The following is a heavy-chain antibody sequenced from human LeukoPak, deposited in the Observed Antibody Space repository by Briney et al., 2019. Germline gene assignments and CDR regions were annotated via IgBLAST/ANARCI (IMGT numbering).Heavy chain of an antibody. CDR2: INHSGRT. V-gene: IGHV4-34*01. CDR3: ARIIEGYCSSTSCYYYYYYYMDV. CDR1: GGSFSGYY. Sequence: SETLSLTCTVYGGSFSGYYWSWIRQPPGKGLEWIGEINHSGRTNYNPSLKSRVTISVDTSKNQFSLKLSSVTAADTAVYYCARIIEGYCSSTSCYYYYYYYMDVWGKGTTVTVSS. D-gene: IGHD2-2*01. J-gene: IGHJ6*03.